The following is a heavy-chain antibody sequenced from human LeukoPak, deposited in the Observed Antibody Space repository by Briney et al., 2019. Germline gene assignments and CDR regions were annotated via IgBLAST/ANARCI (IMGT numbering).Heavy chain of an antibody. J-gene: IGHJ4*02. Sequence: NPGTSLRLSCAASGFTFSPYTMNWVRQAPGKGLEWVSSISSSSTSIYYADSLKGRFTISRDNAKNSLYLQMNSLTAEDTAVYYCARDHSYYFDYWGQGTLVTVSS. V-gene: IGHV3-21*01. CDR3: ARDHSYYFDY. CDR2: ISSSSTSI. CDR1: GFTFSPYT. D-gene: IGHD2-21*01.